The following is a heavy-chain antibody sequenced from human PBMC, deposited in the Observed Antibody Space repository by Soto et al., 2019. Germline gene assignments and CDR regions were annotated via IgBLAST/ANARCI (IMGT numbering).Heavy chain of an antibody. J-gene: IGHJ4*02. D-gene: IGHD4-4*01. CDR2: ISAYNGNT. V-gene: IGHV1-18*01. Sequence: ASVKVSCKASGYTFTNFGISWVRQAPGQGLEWMGWISAYNGNTNYAQNFQGRVTMTTDTGVYFCARTLGPQVTGYVDSDYRWTIDQWGQGTLVTVSS. CDR1: GYTFTNFG. CDR3: WTIDQ.